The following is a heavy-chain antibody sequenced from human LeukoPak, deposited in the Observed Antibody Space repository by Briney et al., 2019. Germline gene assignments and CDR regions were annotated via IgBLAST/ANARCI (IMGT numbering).Heavy chain of an antibody. J-gene: IGHJ5*02. CDR1: GGSISSYY. CDR3: ARGRGRYANWFDP. V-gene: IGHV4-59*01. CDR2: IYYSGST. Sequence: SETLSLTCTVSGGSISSYYWSWIRQPPGKGLEWIGYIYYSGSTNYNPSLKSRVTISVDTSKNQFSLKLSSVAAADTAVYYCARGRGRYANWFDPWGQGTLVTVSS. D-gene: IGHD3-16*01.